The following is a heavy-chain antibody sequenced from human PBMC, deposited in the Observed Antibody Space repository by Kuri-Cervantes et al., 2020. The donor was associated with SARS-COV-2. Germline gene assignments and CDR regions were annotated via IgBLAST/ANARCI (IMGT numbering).Heavy chain of an antibody. V-gene: IGHV1-2*02. CDR1: GCTFTGYY. D-gene: IGHD3-22*01. CDR3: ARGGLNYYDSSGHYAFDI. CDR2: INPNSGGT. Sequence: ASVKVSCKASGCTFTGYYMHWVRQAPGQGLEWMGWINPNSGGTNYAQKFQGRVTMTRDTSISTAYMELSRLRSDDTAVYYCARGGLNYYDSSGHYAFDIWGKGTMVTVSS. J-gene: IGHJ3*02.